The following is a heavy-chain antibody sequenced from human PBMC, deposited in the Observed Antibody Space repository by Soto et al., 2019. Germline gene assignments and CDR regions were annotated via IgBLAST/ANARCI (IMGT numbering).Heavy chain of an antibody. D-gene: IGHD1-7*01. V-gene: IGHV4-4*02. J-gene: IGHJ4*02. CDR1: GGSFTSNNW. Sequence: QVQLQESGPGLVKPSGTLSLTCAVSGGSFTSNNWWTWVRQPPGQGLEWIGEIYRTGSNNYNPSLKSRFTISLDKSENQFSLKVTSLTAADTAVYYCASRDPGTSVDYWGQGTLVTVSS. CDR2: IYRTGSN. CDR3: ASRDPGTSVDY.